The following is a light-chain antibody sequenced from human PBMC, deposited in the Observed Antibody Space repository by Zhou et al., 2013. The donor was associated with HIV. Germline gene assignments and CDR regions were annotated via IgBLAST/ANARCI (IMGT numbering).Light chain of an antibody. J-gene: IGKJ3*01. CDR2: GAS. CDR1: QSVSNSY. Sequence: EIVLTQSPGTLSLSPGERATLSCRASQSVSNSYLAWYQQKPGQAPRLLIYGASSRATGIPDRFSGSGSGTDFTLTISRLEPEDFAVYYCQQYGSSFTFGPGTKVD. V-gene: IGKV3-20*01. CDR3: QQYGSSFT.